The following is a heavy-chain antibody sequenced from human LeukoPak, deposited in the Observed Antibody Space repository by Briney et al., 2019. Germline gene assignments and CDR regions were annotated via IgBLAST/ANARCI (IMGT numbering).Heavy chain of an antibody. V-gene: IGHV3-30*18. CDR3: AKGGPKILEWLLFDY. D-gene: IGHD3-3*01. CDR2: ISYDGSNK. CDR1: GFTFNSYG. J-gene: IGHJ4*01. Sequence: GGSLRLSCAASGFTFNSYGMHWVRQAPGKGLEWVAVISYDGSNKYYADSVKGRFTISRDNSKNTLYLQMNSLRAEDTAVYYCAKGGPKILEWLLFDYWGHGPLVTVSS.